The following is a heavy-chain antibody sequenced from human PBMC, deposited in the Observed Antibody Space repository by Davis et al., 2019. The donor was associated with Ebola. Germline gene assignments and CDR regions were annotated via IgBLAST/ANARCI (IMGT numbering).Heavy chain of an antibody. V-gene: IGHV4-61*09. D-gene: IGHD3-22*01. Sequence: SETLSLTCNVSGASISSGFFSWSWVRQPAGKGLEWIGHIYSSGSTKYKYNPSLESRVTISLDTSKNQFSLRLNSVTAADTAIYFCARDRHDSGAFGLWGQGTLVTVSS. CDR1: GASISSGFFS. CDR2: IYSSGSTKY. J-gene: IGHJ4*02. CDR3: ARDRHDSGAFGL.